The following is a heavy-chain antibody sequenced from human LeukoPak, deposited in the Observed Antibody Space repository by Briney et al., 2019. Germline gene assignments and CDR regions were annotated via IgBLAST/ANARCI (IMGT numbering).Heavy chain of an antibody. Sequence: PGGSLRLSCAASGFTFSDYYMSWIRQAPGKGLEWVSAISGSGGSTYYADSVKGRFTISRDNAKNSLYLQMNSLRAEDTALYYCARGDYGDYPHWGQGTLVTVSS. D-gene: IGHD4-17*01. CDR3: ARGDYGDYPH. CDR2: ISGSGGST. CDR1: GFTFSDYY. V-gene: IGHV3-11*01. J-gene: IGHJ4*02.